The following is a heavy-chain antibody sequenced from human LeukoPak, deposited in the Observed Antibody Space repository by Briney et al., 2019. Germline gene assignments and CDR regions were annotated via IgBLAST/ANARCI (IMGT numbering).Heavy chain of an antibody. V-gene: IGHV4-34*01. J-gene: IGHJ4*02. CDR3: ARGPDYSSAAYFDY. CDR1: GGSFSGYY. Sequence: SETLSLTCAVYGGSFSGYYWSWIRQPPGKGLEWIGEINHSGSTNYNPSLKSRVTISVDTSKNQFSLKLSSVTAADTAVYYCARGPDYSSAAYFDYWGQGTLVTVSS. CDR2: INHSGST. D-gene: IGHD4-11*01.